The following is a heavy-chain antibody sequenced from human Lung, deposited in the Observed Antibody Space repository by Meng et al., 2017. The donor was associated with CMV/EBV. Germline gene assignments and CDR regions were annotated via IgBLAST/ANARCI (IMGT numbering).Heavy chain of an antibody. D-gene: IGHD6-19*01. CDR2: IYHSGST. CDR1: GGSIRSSKW. J-gene: IGHJ4*02. CDR3: ASFPPPGKQWLVTDY. Sequence: QVRLQGSGPGLVKPWGTRSLTCAVSGGSIRSSKWWGWVRQPPGKGLEWIGEIYHSGSTNYNPSLKSRVTISVDKSKNQFSLKLSSVTAADTAVYYCASFPPPGKQWLVTDYWGQGTLVTVSS. V-gene: IGHV4-4*02.